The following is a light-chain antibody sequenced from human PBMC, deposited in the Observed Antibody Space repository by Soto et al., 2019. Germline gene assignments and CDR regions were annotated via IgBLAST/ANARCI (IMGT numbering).Light chain of an antibody. CDR3: SSYTSSITPV. V-gene: IGLV2-14*01. CDR2: DVS. J-gene: IGLJ2*01. Sequence: QSVLTQPASVSGSPGQSITISCTGTSSDVGGYNSVSWYQQHPDKAPKLMIYDVSNRPSGVSNRFSGSKSGNTASLTISGLQAEDEAVYYCSSYTSSITPVFGGGTKLTVL. CDR1: SSDVGGYNS.